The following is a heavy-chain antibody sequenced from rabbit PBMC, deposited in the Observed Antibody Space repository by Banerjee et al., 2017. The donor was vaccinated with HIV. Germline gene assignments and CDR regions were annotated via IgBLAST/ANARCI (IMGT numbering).Heavy chain of an antibody. CDR2: IATSSSFFT. CDR1: GFSFSSSYY. V-gene: IGHV1S40*01. J-gene: IGHJ6*01. CDR3: ARDTGTSFSTYGMDL. D-gene: IGHD8-1*01. Sequence: QSLEESGGGLVQPEGSLTLTCTASGFSFSSSYYMCWVHQAPGKGLEWIACIATSSSFFTYYASWAKGRFTCSKASSTTVTLQMTSLTAADTATYFCARDTGTSFSTYGMDLWGPGTLVTVS.